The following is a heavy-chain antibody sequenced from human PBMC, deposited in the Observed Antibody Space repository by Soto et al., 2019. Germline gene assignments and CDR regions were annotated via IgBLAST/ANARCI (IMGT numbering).Heavy chain of an antibody. J-gene: IGHJ4*02. CDR2: ISYEGSNK. CDR1: GFTFSSYA. CDR3: ARPDYGSGSYPDY. D-gene: IGHD3-10*01. Sequence: QVQLVESGGGVVQPGRSLRLSCAASGFTFSSYARHWVRQAPGKGLEWVAVISYEGSNKYYADSVKGRFTISRDNSKNTLYMQMNSLRTKDTAVYYCARPDYGSGSYPDYWGQGTLVTVSS. V-gene: IGHV3-30-3*01.